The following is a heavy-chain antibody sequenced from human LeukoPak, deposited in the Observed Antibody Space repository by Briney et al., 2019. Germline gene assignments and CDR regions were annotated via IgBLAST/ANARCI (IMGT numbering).Heavy chain of an antibody. Sequence: GGSLRLSCAASGSTFSNYWMYWVRQAPGKGLVYVSRVDNDGSGTTYADSVKGRFAIFRDNAKNTLYLQMNSLRGEDTAVYYCARGGGGHAFDIWGPGTMVTVSS. CDR3: ARGGGGHAFDI. V-gene: IGHV3-74*03. J-gene: IGHJ3*02. D-gene: IGHD3-16*01. CDR2: VDNDGSGT. CDR1: GSTFSNYW.